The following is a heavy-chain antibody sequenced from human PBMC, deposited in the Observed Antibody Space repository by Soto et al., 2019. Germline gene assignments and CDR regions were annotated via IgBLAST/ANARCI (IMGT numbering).Heavy chain of an antibody. J-gene: IGHJ3*01. CDR1: GYTLTTYG. CDR2: ISPNNDKP. Sequence: QVQLVQSGGEVKKPGASVKVSCKASGYTLTTYGFTWVRQAPGQGLEWVGWISPNNDKPDYTQNFQGRVTMTTDISTSTAYMELRSLRSDDTAVYYCARGPRYYSDSTGYYRGFDLWGQGTMVTVSS. D-gene: IGHD3-22*01. V-gene: IGHV1-18*04. CDR3: ARGPRYYSDSTGYYRGFDL.